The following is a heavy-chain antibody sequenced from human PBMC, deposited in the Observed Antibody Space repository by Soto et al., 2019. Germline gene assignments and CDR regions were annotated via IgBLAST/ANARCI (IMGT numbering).Heavy chain of an antibody. CDR3: ARDRSYGGNTRGPGFYYYYYSMDV. Sequence: GGSLRLSCAASGFTFSSYAMHWVRQAPGKGLEWVAVISYDGSNKYYADSVKGRFTISRDNSKNTLYLQMNSLRAEDTAVYYCARDRSYGGNTRGPGFYYYYYSMDVWGQGTTVTVSS. V-gene: IGHV3-30-3*01. J-gene: IGHJ6*02. CDR2: ISYDGSNK. D-gene: IGHD4-17*01. CDR1: GFTFSSYA.